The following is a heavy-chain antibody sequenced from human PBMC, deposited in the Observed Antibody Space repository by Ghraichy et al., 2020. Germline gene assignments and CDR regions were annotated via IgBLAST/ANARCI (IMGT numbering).Heavy chain of an antibody. V-gene: IGHV3-23*01. CDR1: GFTFSNYA. J-gene: IGHJ3*01. Sequence: GESLNISCAASGFTFSNYALSWVRQPPGRGLEWVSSISSDNINKYYADSVKGRFTISRDNSNNTLYLQMNSLRAEDTAAYYCAKDLDPFWGRRAFDVWGQGTVLTVSS. CDR2: ISSDNINK. D-gene: IGHD3-16*01. CDR3: AKDLDPFWGRRAFDV.